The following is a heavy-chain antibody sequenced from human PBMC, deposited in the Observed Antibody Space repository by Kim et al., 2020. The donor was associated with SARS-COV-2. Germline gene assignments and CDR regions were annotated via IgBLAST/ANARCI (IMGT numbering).Heavy chain of an antibody. V-gene: IGHV3-11*03. CDR3: ARRGSGWYSHIDY. Sequence: NYAENVKGRFTVSRENAENSVSLQMSSLGAEDTAIYYCARRGSGWYSHIDYWGQGTLVTVSS. J-gene: IGHJ4*02. D-gene: IGHD6-13*01.